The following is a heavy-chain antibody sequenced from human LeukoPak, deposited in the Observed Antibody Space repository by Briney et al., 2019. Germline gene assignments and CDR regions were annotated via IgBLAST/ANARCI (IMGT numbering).Heavy chain of an antibody. CDR1: GFTVSSTH. Sequence: GALRLSCEASGFTVSSTHMVWVRQAPGKGLEWVSVTYTGGNSYYAGSVQGRFIISRDISKNTLYLPMNNLRAEASALYYCARGGRGSAAVVAPRSFDIWGQGTMVTVSS. CDR3: ARGGRGSAAVVAPRSFDI. CDR2: TYTGGNS. D-gene: IGHD3-22*01. J-gene: IGHJ3*02. V-gene: IGHV3-53*01.